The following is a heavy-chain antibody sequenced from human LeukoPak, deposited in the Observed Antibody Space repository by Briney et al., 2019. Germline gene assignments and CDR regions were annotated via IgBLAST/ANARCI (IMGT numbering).Heavy chain of an antibody. V-gene: IGHV1-69*13. J-gene: IGHJ5*02. D-gene: IGHD3-3*01. CDR3: ARDRLEDDFWSGYDP. CDR2: IIPIFGTA. Sequence: SVKLSCKASGGTFTSYAISWVRQAPGQGLEWMGGIIPIFGTANYAQKFQGRVTITADESTSTAYMELSSLRSEDTAVYYCARDRLEDDFWSGYDPWGQGTLVTVSS. CDR1: GGTFTSYA.